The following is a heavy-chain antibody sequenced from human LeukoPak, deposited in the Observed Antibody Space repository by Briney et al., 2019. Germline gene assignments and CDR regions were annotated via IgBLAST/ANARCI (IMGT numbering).Heavy chain of an antibody. CDR3: ARAMTTEANDY. D-gene: IGHD4-11*01. Sequence: PGGSLRLSCAASGFTFSDYYMSWIRQAPGKGLEWVSYISSSSTTIYYADSVKGRFTISRDNAKNSLYLQMNSLKVEDTAVYYCARAMTTEANDYWGQGTLVTVSS. J-gene: IGHJ4*02. V-gene: IGHV3-11*01. CDR1: GFTFSDYY. CDR2: ISSSSTTI.